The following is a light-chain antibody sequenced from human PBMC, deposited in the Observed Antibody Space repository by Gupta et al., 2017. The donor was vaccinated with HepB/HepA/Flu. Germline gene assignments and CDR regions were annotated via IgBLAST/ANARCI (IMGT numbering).Light chain of an antibody. CDR3: QQNGGSPIT. J-gene: IGKJ4*01. V-gene: IGKV3-20*01. CDR1: QSITRTY. Sequence: ENVLTQSPGTLSLSPGERATLSCRASQSITRTYLAWYQQKPGQAPRLLIYDISTTATGPPDRISGSASATDITLIISMRAPDDFVIYYCQQNGGSPITFGGGTRLEIK. CDR2: DIS.